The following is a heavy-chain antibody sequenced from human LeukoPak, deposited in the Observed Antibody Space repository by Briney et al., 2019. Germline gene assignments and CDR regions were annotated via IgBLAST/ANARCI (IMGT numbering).Heavy chain of an antibody. V-gene: IGHV4-38-2*02. CDR1: GGSISSGYY. CDR2: TYHSGST. CDR3: AREGYYSSSWPASDY. D-gene: IGHD6-13*01. Sequence: SETLSLTCTVSGGSISSGYYWGWIRQPPGKGLEWIGSTYHSGSTYYNPSLKSRVTISVDTSKNQFSLKLSSVTAADTAVYYCAREGYYSSSWPASDYWGQGTLVTVSS. J-gene: IGHJ4*02.